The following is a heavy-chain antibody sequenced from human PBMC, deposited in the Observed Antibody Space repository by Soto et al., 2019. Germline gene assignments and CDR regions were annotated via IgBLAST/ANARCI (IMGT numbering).Heavy chain of an antibody. CDR1: GFTFTSYG. CDR3: VSDRGYGHASVSYS. CDR2: ISYDGGLQ. D-gene: IGHD5-18*01. J-gene: IGHJ4*02. V-gene: IGHV3-30*03. Sequence: QAHLVESGGGVVQPGRSLRLSCAASGFTFTSYGMHWVRKAPGTRLEWVAVISYDGGLQHYADSVKGRFTISRDNSKNMVLLQMNSLRAEDTAVYYCVSDRGYGHASVSYSWGQGTLVSVSS.